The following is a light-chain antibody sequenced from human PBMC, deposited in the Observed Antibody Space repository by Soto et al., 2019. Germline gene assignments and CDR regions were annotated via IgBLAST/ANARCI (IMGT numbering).Light chain of an antibody. J-gene: IGKJ1*01. CDR2: GSS. CDR3: QQANSYPRT. CDR1: QGVSDW. Sequence: DIKMTQSPSSVSASVGDSATITFRASQGVSDWVAWYQQKPGEAPKLLMYGSSSRLSGVSSRFSGTRSGTDFTLSISSLQPEDFATYYCQQANSYPRTFGQGTKVHIK. V-gene: IGKV1-12*01.